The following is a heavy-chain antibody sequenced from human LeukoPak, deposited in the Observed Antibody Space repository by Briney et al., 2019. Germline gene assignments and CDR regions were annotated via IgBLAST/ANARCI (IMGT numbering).Heavy chain of an antibody. J-gene: IGHJ4*02. D-gene: IGHD3-22*01. Sequence: PGGSLRLSCAASGFTFSSYSMNWVRQAPGKGLEWVSSISSSSSYIYYADSVKGRFTISRDNAKSSLYLQMNSLRAEDTAVYYCARTGTYYDSSGYPHYYFDYWGQGTLVTVSS. CDR3: ARTGTYYDSSGYPHYYFDY. V-gene: IGHV3-21*01. CDR1: GFTFSSYS. CDR2: ISSSSSYI.